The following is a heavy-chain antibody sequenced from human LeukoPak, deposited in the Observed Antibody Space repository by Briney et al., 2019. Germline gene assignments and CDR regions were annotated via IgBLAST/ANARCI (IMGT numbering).Heavy chain of an antibody. V-gene: IGHV4-30-4*08. CDR1: GGSISSGDYY. Sequence: SETLSLTCTVSGGSISSGDYYWSWIRQPPGKGLEWIGYIYYSGSTYYNPSLKSRVTISVDTSKNQFSLKLSSVTAADTAVYYCARERGYCSSTSCHLGGNWFDPWGQGTLVTVSS. CDR2: IYYSGST. CDR3: ARERGYCSSTSCHLGGNWFDP. J-gene: IGHJ5*02. D-gene: IGHD2-2*01.